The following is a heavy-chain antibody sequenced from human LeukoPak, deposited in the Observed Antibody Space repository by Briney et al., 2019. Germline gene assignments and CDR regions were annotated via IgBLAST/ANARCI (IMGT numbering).Heavy chain of an antibody. V-gene: IGHV4-59*01. Sequence: PSETLSLTCTVSGGSISSYYWSWIRQPPGKGLEWIGYIYYSGSTNYNPSLKSRVTISVDTSKNQFSLKLSSVTAADTAVYYCARVAHEDAFDIWGQGTMVTVSS. CDR2: IYYSGST. J-gene: IGHJ3*02. CDR3: ARVAHEDAFDI. D-gene: IGHD5-12*01. CDR1: GGSISSYY.